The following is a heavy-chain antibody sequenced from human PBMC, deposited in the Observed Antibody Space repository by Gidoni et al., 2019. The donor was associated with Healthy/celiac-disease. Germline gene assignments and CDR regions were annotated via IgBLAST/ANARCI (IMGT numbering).Heavy chain of an antibody. D-gene: IGHD3-9*01. V-gene: IGHV3-9*01. CDR2: ISWNSGSI. CDR3: AKDLTYDILTGYFDH. Sequence: EVQLVESGGGLVQPGRSLRLSCAASGFTFDDYAMPWVRAAPGKGLVWVSGISWNSGSIGYADSVKGRFTISRDNAKNSLYLQMNSLRAEDTALYYCAKDLTYDILTGYFDHWGQGTLVTVSS. CDR1: GFTFDDYA. J-gene: IGHJ4*02.